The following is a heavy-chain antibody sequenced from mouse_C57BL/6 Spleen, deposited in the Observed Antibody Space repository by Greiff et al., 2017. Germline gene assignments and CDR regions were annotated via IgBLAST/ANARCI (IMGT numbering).Heavy chain of an antibody. J-gene: IGHJ3*01. CDR2: ISGGGGNT. D-gene: IGHD4-1*01. V-gene: IGHV5-9*01. CDR1: GFTFSSYT. Sequence: EVKVEESGGGLVKPGGSLKLSCAASGFTFSSYTMSWVRQTPEKRLEWVATISGGGGNTYYPDSVKGRFTISRDNAKNTLYLQMSSLRSEDTALYYCARRDWDNFAYWGQGTLVTVSA. CDR3: ARRDWDNFAY.